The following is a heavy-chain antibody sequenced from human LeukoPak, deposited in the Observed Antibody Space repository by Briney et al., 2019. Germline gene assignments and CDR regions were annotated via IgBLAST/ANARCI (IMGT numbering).Heavy chain of an antibody. CDR3: TRGGSVPATRSFDY. J-gene: IGHJ4*02. Sequence: GGSLRLSCAASGFTFSSYGMNWVRQAPGKGLEYVSAISSNGGSTYYADSVKGRFTISRDNSKNTVYLQMNSLRVEDTAMYYCTRGGSVPATRSFDYWGQGTLVTVSS. V-gene: IGHV3-64*04. CDR1: GFTFSSYG. D-gene: IGHD6-19*01. CDR2: ISSNGGST.